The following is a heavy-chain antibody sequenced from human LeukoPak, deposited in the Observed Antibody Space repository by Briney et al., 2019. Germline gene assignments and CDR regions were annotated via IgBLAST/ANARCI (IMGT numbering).Heavy chain of an antibody. CDR3: ATGDRLWSGYYYYYYYMDV. CDR1: VFPFSSYG. J-gene: IGHJ6*03. CDR2: IRYEGSNK. D-gene: IGHD3-3*01. V-gene: IGHV3-30*02. Sequence: GGSLRLSCAASVFPFSSYGMHCVRQAPAKGLEWVAFIRYEGSNKYYEDSVKGRFTISRDNSKNTLYLQMNSLRAEDTAVYYCATGDRLWSGYYYYYYYMDVWGKGTTVTVSS.